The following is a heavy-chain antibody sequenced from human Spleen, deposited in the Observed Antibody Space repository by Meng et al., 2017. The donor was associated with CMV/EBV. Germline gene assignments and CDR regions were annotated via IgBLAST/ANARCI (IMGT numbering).Heavy chain of an antibody. CDR3: ARDPNLMDV. V-gene: IGHV3-74*01. CDR1: GFSFSTCT. Sequence: GGSLRLSCAASGFSFSTCTMNWVRQAPGKGLVWVSRINSDGSSTSYADSVKGRLTISRDNAKNTLYLQMNGLRVEDTAVYYCARDPNLMDVWGQGTTVTVSS. J-gene: IGHJ6*02. CDR2: INSDGSST.